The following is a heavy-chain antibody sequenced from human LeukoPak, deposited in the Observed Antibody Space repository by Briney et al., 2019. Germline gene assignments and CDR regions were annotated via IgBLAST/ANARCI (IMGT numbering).Heavy chain of an antibody. J-gene: IGHJ4*02. D-gene: IGHD3-10*01. CDR3: ARGPGSRGIFDY. V-gene: IGHV3-53*01. Sequence: GGSLRLSCAVSGFTVSAHYMSWVRQAPGKGLECVSFLYTGGDTYYADSVKGRFTISRDNSKNTLYLQMDSPRAEDTAVYYCARGPGSRGIFDYWGQGTLVTVSS. CDR1: GFTVSAHY. CDR2: LYTGGDT.